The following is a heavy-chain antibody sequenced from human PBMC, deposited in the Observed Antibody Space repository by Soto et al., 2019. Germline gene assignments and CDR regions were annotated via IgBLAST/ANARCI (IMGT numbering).Heavy chain of an antibody. CDR3: ARERAAAGSNWFDP. CDR2: MNPNSGNT. V-gene: IGHV1-8*01. D-gene: IGHD6-13*01. CDR1: GYTFTSFD. Sequence: ASVKVSCKASGYTFTSFDINWVRQATGQGLEWMGWMNPNSGNTGYAQKFQGRVTMTRNTSISTAYMELSSLRSEDTAVYYCARERAAAGSNWFDPWGQGTQVTVS. J-gene: IGHJ5*02.